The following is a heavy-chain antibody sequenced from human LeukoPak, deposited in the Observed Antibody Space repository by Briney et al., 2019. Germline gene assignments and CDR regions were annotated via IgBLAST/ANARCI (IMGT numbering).Heavy chain of an antibody. J-gene: IGHJ4*02. Sequence: GGSLRLSCAASGFTFRSYAMSWVRQAPGKGLEWVSAISGSGGSTYYADSVKGRFTISRDNSKNTLYLQMNSLRAEDTAVYYCAKDLGDGDGYDYWGQGTLVTVSS. D-gene: IGHD5-24*01. V-gene: IGHV3-23*01. CDR1: GFTFRSYA. CDR2: ISGSGGST. CDR3: AKDLGDGDGYDY.